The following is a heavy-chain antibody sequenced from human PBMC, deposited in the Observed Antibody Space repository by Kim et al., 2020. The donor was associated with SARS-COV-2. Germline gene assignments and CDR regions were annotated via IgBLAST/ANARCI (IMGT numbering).Heavy chain of an antibody. CDR1: GYIFTSYW. Sequence: GESLKISCKGSGYIFTSYWISWVRQMPGKGLEWMGRIDPSDSYTNYSPSFQGHVTISADKSISTAYLQWSSLKASDTAMYYCATHRSPNYDILTGYSNYGVDVWGQGTTVTVSS. V-gene: IGHV5-10-1*01. CDR2: IDPSDSYT. J-gene: IGHJ6*02. CDR3: ATHRSPNYDILTGYSNYGVDV. D-gene: IGHD3-9*01.